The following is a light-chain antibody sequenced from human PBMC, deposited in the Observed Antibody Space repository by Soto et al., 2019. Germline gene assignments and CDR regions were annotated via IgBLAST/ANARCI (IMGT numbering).Light chain of an antibody. CDR2: GAS. CDR1: QSVSSGY. V-gene: IGKV3-20*01. J-gene: IGKJ5*01. Sequence: EIVLTQSPATLSLSTGERATLSCRASQSVSSGYLAWYQQKGGLAPRLVMHGASSRPTGVPDRFVGRGSGTDFSLTINRLEPEDFAVYYCQQYGNSPITFGQGTRLEIK. CDR3: QQYGNSPIT.